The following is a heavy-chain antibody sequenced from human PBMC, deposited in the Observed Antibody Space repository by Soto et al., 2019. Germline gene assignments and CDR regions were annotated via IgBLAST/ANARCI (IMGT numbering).Heavy chain of an antibody. Sequence: SETQSLTYTVSGGTIRSSNYYWAWIRQPPGKGLEWIGSIDYSGSTYYNPSLKSRVTISVDTSKNHFSLKLGSVTAADTALYYCSRRAPEGFDPWGQGTLVTVSS. CDR3: SRRAPEGFDP. V-gene: IGHV4-39*02. J-gene: IGHJ5*02. CDR2: IDYSGST. CDR1: GGTIRSSNYY.